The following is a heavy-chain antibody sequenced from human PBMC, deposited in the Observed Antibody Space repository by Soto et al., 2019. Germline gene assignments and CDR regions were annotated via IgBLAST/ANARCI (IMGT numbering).Heavy chain of an antibody. J-gene: IGHJ4*02. CDR2: IYYSGST. D-gene: IGHD3-10*01. V-gene: IGHV4-59*01. CDR1: GGSISNYY. CDR3: ARGNIAFGY. Sequence: SETLSLTCTVSGGSISNYYWSWIRQPPEKGLEWIGNIYYSGSTDYNPSLKSRVTMSVDTSKNQFSLKLSSVTAADTAVYYCARGNIAFGYWGQGTLVTVSS.